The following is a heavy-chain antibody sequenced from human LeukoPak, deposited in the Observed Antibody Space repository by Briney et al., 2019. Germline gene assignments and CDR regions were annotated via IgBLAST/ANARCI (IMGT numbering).Heavy chain of an antibody. V-gene: IGHV3-23*01. D-gene: IGHD4-17*01. Sequence: PGGSLRLSCAASGFTFSTSAMSWVRQAPGKGLEWVSTITGSGAETYYADSVKGRFTIFRDNSKNTLYLQMNSLRAEDTAVYYCARGTYGDWGQGTLVTVSS. CDR3: ARGTYGD. CDR2: ITGSGAET. J-gene: IGHJ4*02. CDR1: GFTFSTSA.